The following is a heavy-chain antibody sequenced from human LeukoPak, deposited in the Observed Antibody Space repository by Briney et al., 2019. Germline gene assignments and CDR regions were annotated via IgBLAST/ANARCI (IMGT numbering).Heavy chain of an antibody. CDR1: GFTFSSYA. Sequence: PGGSLRLSCAASGFTFSSYAMSWVRQAPGKGLEWVSAISGSGGSTYYADSVKGRFTISRDSSKNTLYLQMNSLRAEDTAVYYCAKAQSFIVAVFDYWGQGTLVTVSS. CDR3: AKAQSFIVAVFDY. V-gene: IGHV3-23*01. D-gene: IGHD5-12*01. CDR2: ISGSGGST. J-gene: IGHJ4*02.